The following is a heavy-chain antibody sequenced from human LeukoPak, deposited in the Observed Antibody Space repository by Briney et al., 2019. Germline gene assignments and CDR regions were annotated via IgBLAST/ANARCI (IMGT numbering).Heavy chain of an antibody. J-gene: IGHJ6*04. CDR3: AELGITMIGGV. CDR2: ISSSGSTI. Sequence: GGSLRLSCAASRFTFSSYEMNCVRQAPGKGLEWVSYISSSGSTIYYANSVKGRFTISGDNAKNLLYLQMNSLRAEDTAVYYCAELGITMIGGVWGKGTTVTISS. V-gene: IGHV3-48*03. D-gene: IGHD3-10*02. CDR1: RFTFSSYE.